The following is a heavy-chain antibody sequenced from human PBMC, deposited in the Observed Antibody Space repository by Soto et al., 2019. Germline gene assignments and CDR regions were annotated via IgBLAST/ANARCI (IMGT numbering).Heavy chain of an antibody. V-gene: IGHV3-73*01. CDR3: ARHFSWTYGMDV. CDR1: GYTFTDYY. J-gene: IGHJ6*02. CDR2: XXSXXNXXXX. D-gene: IGHD3-3*01. Sequence: SCKASGYTFTDYYIHWGRQASGKGLEWVGRXXSXXNXXXXXYXXSVRGRFTFAREDSQNTAYLQMSSLKIEDTAIYYCARHFSWTYGMDVWGQGTTVTASS.